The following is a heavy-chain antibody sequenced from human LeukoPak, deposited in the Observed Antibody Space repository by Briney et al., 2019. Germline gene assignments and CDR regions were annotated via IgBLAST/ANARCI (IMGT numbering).Heavy chain of an antibody. CDR3: AELGITMIGGV. CDR1: GYTFTGYY. J-gene: IGHJ6*04. V-gene: IGHV1-69*13. D-gene: IGHD3-10*02. Sequence: GASVKVSCKASGYTFTGYYMHWVRQAPGQGLEWMGWIIPIFGTANYAQKLQGRVTITADESTSTAYMELSSLRAEDTAVYYCAELGITMIGGVWGKGTTVTISS. CDR2: IIPIFGTA.